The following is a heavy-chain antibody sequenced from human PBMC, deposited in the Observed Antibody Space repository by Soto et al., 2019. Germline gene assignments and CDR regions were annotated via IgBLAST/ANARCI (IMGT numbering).Heavy chain of an antibody. CDR1: GFTFSSYA. CDR3: AKRGSSADLFHFDY. CDR2: ISGSGGST. D-gene: IGHD3-10*01. V-gene: IGHV3-23*01. J-gene: IGHJ4*02. Sequence: EVQLLESGGGLVQPGGSLRLSCAVSGFTFSSYAMSWVRQAPGKGLEWVSFISGSGGSTYYADSVKGRFTISRDNSKNTLYLQMNSLRAEDTAVYYCAKRGSSADLFHFDYWGQGTLVTVSS.